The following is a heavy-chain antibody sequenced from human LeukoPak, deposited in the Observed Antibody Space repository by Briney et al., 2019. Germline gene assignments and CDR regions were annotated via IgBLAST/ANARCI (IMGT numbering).Heavy chain of an antibody. Sequence: PGGSLRLSCAASGFTFSSYSMNWVRQAPGKGLEWVSSISSSSSHIYYADSVKGRFTISRDNAKNSLYLQMNSLRAEDTAVYYCARGLWGYDFWSGYYPRFDPWGQGTLVTVSS. CDR1: GFTFSSYS. CDR3: ARGLWGYDFWSGYYPRFDP. V-gene: IGHV3-21*01. CDR2: ISSSSSHI. J-gene: IGHJ5*02. D-gene: IGHD3-3*01.